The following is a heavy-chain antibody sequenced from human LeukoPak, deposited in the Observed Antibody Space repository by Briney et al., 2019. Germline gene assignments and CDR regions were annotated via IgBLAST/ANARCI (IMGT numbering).Heavy chain of an antibody. CDR2: MDYSGST. CDR3: ARVRSWALGAFDI. Sequence: SETLSLTCTVSGGSISDYYWTWIRQSPGTGLEWIGYMDYSGSTAYNPSLKSRVTISIDTSKNQFSLKLSSVTAADTAVYYCARVRSWALGAFDIWGQGTMVTVSS. V-gene: IGHV4-59*01. CDR1: GGSISDYY. D-gene: IGHD6-13*01. J-gene: IGHJ3*02.